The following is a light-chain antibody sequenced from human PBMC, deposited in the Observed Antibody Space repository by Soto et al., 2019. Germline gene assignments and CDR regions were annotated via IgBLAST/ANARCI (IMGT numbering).Light chain of an antibody. CDR1: SSDVGGYNY. V-gene: IGLV2-11*01. CDR3: CSYAGSHTYV. J-gene: IGLJ1*01. CDR2: DVS. Sequence: QSALTQPRSVSGSPGQSVTISCTGTSSDVGGYNYVSWYQQHPGKAPKFMIYDVSTRPSGVPERFSGSKSGNTASLTISGLQAEDEADYFCCSYAGSHTYVFGTGTKVTAL.